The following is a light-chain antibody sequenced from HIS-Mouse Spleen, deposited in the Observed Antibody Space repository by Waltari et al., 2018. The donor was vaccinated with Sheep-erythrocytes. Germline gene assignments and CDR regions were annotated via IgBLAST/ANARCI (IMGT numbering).Light chain of an antibody. CDR1: ALPKKY. Sequence: SYELTQPPPVSVSPGQTARLTCSGDALPKKYAYWYLQKSGQAPVLVIYEDSKRPSGIPERFSGSSSGTMATLTISGAQVEDEADYYCYSTDSSGNHRVFGGGTKLTVL. V-gene: IGLV3-10*01. CDR2: EDS. CDR3: YSTDSSGNHRV. J-gene: IGLJ2*01.